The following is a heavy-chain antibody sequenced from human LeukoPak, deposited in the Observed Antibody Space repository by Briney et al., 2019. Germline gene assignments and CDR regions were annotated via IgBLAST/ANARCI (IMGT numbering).Heavy chain of an antibody. D-gene: IGHD3-16*01. CDR3: ARAGDRTRPPVGFDY. CDR1: GGTFSSYA. V-gene: IGHV1-69*05. CDR2: IIPIFGTA. Sequence: GASVKVSCKASGGTFSSYAISWVRQAPGQGLEWMGGIIPIFGTANYAQKFQGRVTITTDESTSTAYMELSSLRSEDTAVYFCARAGDRTRPPVGFDYWGQGTLVTVSS. J-gene: IGHJ4*02.